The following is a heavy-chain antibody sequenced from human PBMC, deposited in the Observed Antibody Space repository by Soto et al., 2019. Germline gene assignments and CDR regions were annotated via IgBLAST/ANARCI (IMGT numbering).Heavy chain of an antibody. J-gene: IGHJ6*02. V-gene: IGHV3-74*01. CDR2: VNTDGSST. CDR3: ARDFWHNGVSLDV. D-gene: IGHD2-8*01. CDR1: GFTFSNYW. Sequence: GGSLRLSCAASGFTFSNYWMHWVRQAPGKGLVWVSRVNTDGSSTSYAASVKGRFTISRDNAKNTLYLQMSSLRAEDTAVYYCARDFWHNGVSLDVWGQGTTVTVS.